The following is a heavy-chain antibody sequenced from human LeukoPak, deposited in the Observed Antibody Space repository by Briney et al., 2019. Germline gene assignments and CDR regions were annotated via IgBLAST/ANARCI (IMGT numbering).Heavy chain of an antibody. Sequence: SETLSLTCTVSGGSISSYYCSWIRQPPGKGLEWIGYMYNSGSTKYNPSLKSRVTISVDTAKNQFSLKLSSVTAADTAVYYCALAARRSGSFDYWGQGTLVSVSS. CDR1: GGSISSYY. V-gene: IGHV4-59*01. D-gene: IGHD6-6*01. CDR3: ALAARRSGSFDY. J-gene: IGHJ4*02. CDR2: MYNSGST.